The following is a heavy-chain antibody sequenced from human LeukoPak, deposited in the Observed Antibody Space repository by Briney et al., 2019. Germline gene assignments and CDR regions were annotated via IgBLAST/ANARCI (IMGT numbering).Heavy chain of an antibody. CDR3: ATQRGSYLWGTDFDY. D-gene: IGHD3-16*01. V-gene: IGHV1-2*02. J-gene: IGHJ4*02. CDR1: GYTFTGYY. Sequence: ASVNVSCKASGYTFTGYYMHWVRQAPGQGLEWMGWINPNSGDTKYSQKFQGRVTMTRDTSISTAYMELSRLRSDDTAVYYCATQRGSYLWGTDFDYWGQGTLVTVSS. CDR2: INPNSGDT.